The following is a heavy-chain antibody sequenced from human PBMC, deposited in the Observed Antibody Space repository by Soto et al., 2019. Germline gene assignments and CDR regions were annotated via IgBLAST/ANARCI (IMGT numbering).Heavy chain of an antibody. J-gene: IGHJ2*01. CDR3: TRGDRGHWYFDL. V-gene: IGHV3-15*01. D-gene: IGHD3-10*01. CDR1: GFTFSNAW. CDR2: IKSKTDGGTT. Sequence: VQLVESGGGLVKPGGSLRLSCAASGFTFSNAWMSWVRQAPGKGLEWVGRIKSKTDGGTTDYAAPVKGRFTISRDDSKNTLYLQMNSLKTEDTAVYYCTRGDRGHWYFDLWGRGTLVTVSS.